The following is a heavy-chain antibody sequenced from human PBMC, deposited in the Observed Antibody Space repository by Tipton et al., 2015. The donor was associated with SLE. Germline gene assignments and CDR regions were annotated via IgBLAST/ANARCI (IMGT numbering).Heavy chain of an antibody. V-gene: IGHV4-39*07. CDR3: ARDLWLYYYDSTEAFDY. CDR2: IYTSGST. Sequence: TLSLTCTVSGGSISSSSYYWGWIRQPPGKGLEWIGSIYTSGSTNYNPSLKSRVTMSVDTSKNQFSLKLSSVTAADTAVYYCARDLWLYYYDSTEAFDYWGQGTLVTVSS. D-gene: IGHD3-22*01. CDR1: GGSISSSSYY. J-gene: IGHJ4*02.